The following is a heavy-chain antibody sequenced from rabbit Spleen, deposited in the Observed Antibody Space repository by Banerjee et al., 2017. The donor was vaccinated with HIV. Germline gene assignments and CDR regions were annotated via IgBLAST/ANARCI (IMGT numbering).Heavy chain of an antibody. CDR3: GRSPGTDSDGYINL. CDR2: IYTDTDTT. J-gene: IGHJ4*01. Sequence: QEQLEESGGDLVKPGASLTLTCIASGVSFSASSYMCWVRQAPGKGLEWIACIYTDTDTTWHASWAKGRFTISKASSTTVTLQMTRLTVADTATYFCGRSPGTDSDGYINLWGPGTLVTVS. CDR1: GVSFSASSY. V-gene: IGHV1S45*01. D-gene: IGHD6-1*01.